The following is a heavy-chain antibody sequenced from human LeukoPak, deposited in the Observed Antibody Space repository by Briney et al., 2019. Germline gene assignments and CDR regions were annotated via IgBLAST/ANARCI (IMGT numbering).Heavy chain of an antibody. J-gene: IGHJ6*02. CDR3: ARDQGGIAAAGTRYYYGMDV. Sequence: SVKVSCKASGGTFSSFAISWVRQAPGQGLEWMGRIIPIFGIANYAQKFQGRVTITADKSTSTAYMELSSLRSEDTAVYYCARDQGGIAAAGTRYYYGMDVWGQGTTVTVSS. V-gene: IGHV1-69*04. CDR2: IIPIFGIA. CDR1: GGTFSSFA. D-gene: IGHD6-13*01.